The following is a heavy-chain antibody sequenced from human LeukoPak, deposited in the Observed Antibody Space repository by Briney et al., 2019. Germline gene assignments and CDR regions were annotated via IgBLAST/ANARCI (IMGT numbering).Heavy chain of an antibody. CDR1: GASITHRNW. Sequence: PSETLSFAVAVSGASITHRNWWTRVRHPQGQGLVWIGEISHTGSTNSTPSLKSRVTISGDKSKNEFSLNLSSVTAADTGVYYCARDSPAYCSGGNCYNWYFDLWGRGTLVSVS. D-gene: IGHD2-15*01. V-gene: IGHV4-4*02. J-gene: IGHJ2*01. CDR3: ARDSPAYCSGGNCYNWYFDL. CDR2: ISHTGST.